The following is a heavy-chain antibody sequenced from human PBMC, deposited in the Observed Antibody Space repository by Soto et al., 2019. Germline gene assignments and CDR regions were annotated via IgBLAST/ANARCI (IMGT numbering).Heavy chain of an antibody. CDR3: ARDGRLHWFES. V-gene: IGHV4-4*01. J-gene: IGHJ5*01. CDR2: IKHTGDA. CDR1: GDSIKTETW. Sequence: QVHLQESGPGLVKPSETLSLTCAVSGDSIKTETWWSWLRQLPGTGLEWIGEIKHTGDANANPALRSRVSMSVDRTKNQFFLNLRSVSAADTAVYCCARDGRLHWFESWGQGTLVTVSS.